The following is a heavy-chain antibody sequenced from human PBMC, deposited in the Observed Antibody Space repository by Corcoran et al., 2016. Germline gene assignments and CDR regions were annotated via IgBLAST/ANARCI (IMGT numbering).Heavy chain of an antibody. Sequence: QVQLVESGGGVVQPGTSLRLSCAAYGFTFSAYGMHWVRQAPGKGLEWVASIWHVGGRASYADSVKGRFIIARDNARNTLYLQMSSLRAEDTAFYDCAIDYTTSWTPGYWGQRTRVTGSS. D-gene: IGHD2-2*01. CDR1: GFTFSAYG. V-gene: IGHV3-33*03. J-gene: IGHJ4*02. CDR2: IWHVGGRA. CDR3: AIDYTTSWTPGY.